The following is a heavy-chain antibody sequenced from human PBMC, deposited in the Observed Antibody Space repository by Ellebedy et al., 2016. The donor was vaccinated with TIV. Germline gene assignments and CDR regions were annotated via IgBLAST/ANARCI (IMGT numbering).Heavy chain of an antibody. CDR1: GFAFGGYT. CDR3: ARRDTS. CDR2: ISSRINYI. Sequence: GGSLRLSCAASGFAFGGYTMNWVRQAPGKGLEWVSAISSRINYIYYADSVRGRFTISRDNAKNSLYLQMNSLRADDTAVYYCARRDTSWGQGTLVTVSS. D-gene: IGHD5-18*01. J-gene: IGHJ5*02. V-gene: IGHV3-21*06.